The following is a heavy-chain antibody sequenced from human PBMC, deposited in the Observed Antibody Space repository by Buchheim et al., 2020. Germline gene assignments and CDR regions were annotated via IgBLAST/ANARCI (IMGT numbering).Heavy chain of an antibody. CDR3: AASSFLDTAMVFDY. Sequence: QVQLQESGPGLVKPSQTLSLTCTVSGSSISSGSYYWTWIRQPAGKGLEWIGRIYATGSTHYHSSLKRQVSISLDTSKNQFSLTLSSVTAADTAVYYCAASSFLDTAMVFDYWGRGAL. CDR2: IYATGST. D-gene: IGHD5-18*01. V-gene: IGHV4-61*02. J-gene: IGHJ4*02. CDR1: GSSISSGSYY.